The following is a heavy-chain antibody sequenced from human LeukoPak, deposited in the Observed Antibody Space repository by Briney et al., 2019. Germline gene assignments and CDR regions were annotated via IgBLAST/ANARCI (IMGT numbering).Heavy chain of an antibody. CDR1: GYTFTSYY. J-gene: IGHJ4*02. D-gene: IGHD3-22*01. CDR2: INPSGGST. V-gene: IGHV1-46*01. CDR3: ARGPGPANDGGGYCFDY. Sequence: ASVKVSCKASGYTFTSYYLYWVRQAPGQGLEWMGVINPSGGSTTSAQKFQGRVTMTRDTSTSTVYMELRSLRSEDTAVYYCARGPGPANDGGGYCFDYWGQGTLVTVSS.